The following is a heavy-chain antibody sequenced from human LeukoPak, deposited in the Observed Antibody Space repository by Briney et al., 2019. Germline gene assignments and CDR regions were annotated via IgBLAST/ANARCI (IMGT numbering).Heavy chain of an antibody. V-gene: IGHV1-8*03. D-gene: IGHD3-16*01. CDR3: ARGRRGIDY. J-gene: IGHJ4*02. CDR1: GYTFTAYY. CDR2: MNPNSGNT. Sequence: ASVKVSCKPSGYTFTAYYMHLVRQAPGQGLEWMGWMNPNSGNTGYAQKFQGRVTITRNTSISTAYMELSSLRSEDTAVYYCARGRRGIDYWGQGTLVTVSS.